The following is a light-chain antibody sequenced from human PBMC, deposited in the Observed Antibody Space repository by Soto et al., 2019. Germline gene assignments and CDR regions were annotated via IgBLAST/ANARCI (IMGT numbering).Light chain of an antibody. V-gene: IGLV2-11*01. J-gene: IGLJ3*02. Sequence: QSALAQPRSVSGSPGQSVTISCTGISSDIGGYNLVSWYQQLPGTAPKLMIYDVSKRPSGVPDRFSGSKSGNTASLTISGLQAEDEADYYCCSYAGGWVFGAGTKLTVL. CDR1: SSDIGGYNL. CDR2: DVS. CDR3: CSYAGGWV.